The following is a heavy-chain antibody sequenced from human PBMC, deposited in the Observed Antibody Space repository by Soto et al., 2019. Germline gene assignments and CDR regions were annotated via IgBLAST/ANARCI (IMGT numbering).Heavy chain of an antibody. V-gene: IGHV4-39*01. CDR3: AGLRLYSDSRAYYKYYFEY. CDR1: GYSISSSSYY. CDR2: IHYSGTK. D-gene: IGHD3-10*01. J-gene: IGHJ4*02. Sequence: SETLSLTCTVSGYSISSSSYYWGWIRQPPGKGLEWIGSIHYSGTKYSNPSLKGRVTIPVDTSRNQFALKLNSVTAADTAVYYCAGLRLYSDSRAYYKYYFEYWGQGTLVTVSS.